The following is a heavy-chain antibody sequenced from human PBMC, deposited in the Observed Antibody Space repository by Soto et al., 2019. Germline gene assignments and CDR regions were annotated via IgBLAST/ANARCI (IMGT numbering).Heavy chain of an antibody. J-gene: IGHJ4*02. CDR1: GGSFSGYY. CDR2: INHSGST. CDR3: ARGRTYYYDSSGYYLFDY. D-gene: IGHD3-22*01. Sequence: SLTCAVYGGSFSGYYWSWIRQPPGKGLEWIGEINHSGSTNYNPSLKSRVTISVDTSKNQFSLKLSSVTAADTAVYYCARGRTYYYDSSGYYLFDYWGQGTLVTVSS. V-gene: IGHV4-34*01.